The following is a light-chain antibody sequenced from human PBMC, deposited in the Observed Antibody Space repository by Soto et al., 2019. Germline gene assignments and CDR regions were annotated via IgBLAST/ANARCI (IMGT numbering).Light chain of an antibody. CDR3: QPYDSSLSVV. V-gene: IGLV1-40*01. J-gene: IGLJ2*01. CDR2: GNS. Sequence: QYVLTQPPSVSGAPGQRVTISCTGSSSNIGAGYDVHWYQQLPGTAPKLLIYGNSNRPSGVPDRFSGSKSGTSASLAITGLQAEDEADYYCQPYDSSLSVVFGGGTKLTVL. CDR1: SSNIGAGYD.